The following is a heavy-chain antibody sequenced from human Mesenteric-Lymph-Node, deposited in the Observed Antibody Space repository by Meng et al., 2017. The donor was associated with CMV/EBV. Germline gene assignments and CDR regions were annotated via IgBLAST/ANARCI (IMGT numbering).Heavy chain of an antibody. D-gene: IGHD2-2*02. J-gene: IGHJ4*02. CDR2: IKQDGNEK. V-gene: IGHV3-7*04. CDR3: VRVIPASIPY. CDR1: GFSVSTNY. Sequence: GESPKISCAASGFSVSTNYMSWVRQAPGKGLEWVANIKQDGNEKYYVDSVKGRFTISRDNAKNSLYLQMNSLRAEDTAVYYCVRVIPASIPYWGQGTLVTVSS.